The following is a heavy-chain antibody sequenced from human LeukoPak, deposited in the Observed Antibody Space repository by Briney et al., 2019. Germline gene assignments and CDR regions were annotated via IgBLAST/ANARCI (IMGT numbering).Heavy chain of an antibody. V-gene: IGHV3-30*02. CDR2: IRFDGSNK. J-gene: IGHJ4*02. Sequence: GGPLRLPCAASGFPFSSYGIHWVRPPPGKRLEWVAFIRFDGSNKYYADSVKGRFAISRDNSKNTLYLQMNSLRTEDTAVYYCARATVAGTLDDYWGQGTLVTVSS. CDR1: GFPFSSYG. CDR3: ARATVAGTLDDY. D-gene: IGHD6-19*01.